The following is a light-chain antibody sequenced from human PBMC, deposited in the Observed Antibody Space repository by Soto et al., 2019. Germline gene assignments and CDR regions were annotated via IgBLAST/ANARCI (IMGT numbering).Light chain of an antibody. CDR3: SSYKSRSTYV. V-gene: IGLV2-14*01. J-gene: IGLJ1*01. CDR2: EVS. CDR1: SSDVGGYNY. Sequence: QSALTQPASVSGSPGQSITISCTGTSSDVGGYNYVSWYQQHPGKAPKLMIYEVSNRPSGVSNRFSGSKSGNTASLTISGLQAEDEADHYCSSYKSRSTYVFGTGTKVTVL.